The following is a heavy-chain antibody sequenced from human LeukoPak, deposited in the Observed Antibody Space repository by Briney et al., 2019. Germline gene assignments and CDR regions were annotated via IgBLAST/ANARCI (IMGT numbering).Heavy chain of an antibody. D-gene: IGHD3-22*01. CDR1: GGSISRGGYY. Sequence: SQTLSLTCTVSGGSISRGGYYWSWIRQHPGKGLEWIGYIYYSRSTYYNPSLKSRVTISVDTSKNQCSLKLNSVTAADTAVCYCARGLPYDSSGYYFDGFDHWGQGTLVTVSS. V-gene: IGHV4-31*03. J-gene: IGHJ4*02. CDR2: IYYSRST. CDR3: ARGLPYDSSGYYFDGFDH.